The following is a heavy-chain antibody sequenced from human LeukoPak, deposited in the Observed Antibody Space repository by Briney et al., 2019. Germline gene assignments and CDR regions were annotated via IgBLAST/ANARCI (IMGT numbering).Heavy chain of an antibody. CDR2: IKEDGGEQ. V-gene: IGHV3-7*01. CDR3: VRVGDWLSYYYYMDV. Sequence: GGSLRLSCAASGFTFSSYWMTWVRLAPGKGLEWVANIKEDGGEQYSVDSVKGRFTISRDNAKNSLYLQMNSLRVEDTAVYYCVRVGDWLSYYYYMDVWGKGTTVTISS. D-gene: IGHD3-9*01. J-gene: IGHJ6*03. CDR1: GFTFSSYW.